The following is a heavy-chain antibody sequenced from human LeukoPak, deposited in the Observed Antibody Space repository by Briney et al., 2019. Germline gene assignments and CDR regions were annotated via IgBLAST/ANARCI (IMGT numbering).Heavy chain of an antibody. V-gene: IGHV4-39*01. CDR1: GGSISSGSYY. J-gene: IGHJ5*02. CDR3: ARRQYYYDSSGYLDWFDP. D-gene: IGHD3-22*01. Sequence: SETLSLTCTVSGGSISSGSYYWGWIRQPPGKGLEWIGSIYYSGSTYYNPSLKSRITISVDTSKNQFSLKLSSVTAADTAVYYCARRQYYYDSSGYLDWFDPWGQGTLVTVSS. CDR2: IYYSGST.